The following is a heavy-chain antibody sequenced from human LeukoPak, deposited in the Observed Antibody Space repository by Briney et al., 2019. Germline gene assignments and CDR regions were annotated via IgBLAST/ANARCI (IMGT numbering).Heavy chain of an antibody. CDR1: GGSISSSSYY. V-gene: IGHV4-39*07. CDR2: IYYSGST. J-gene: IGHJ3*02. CDR3: ARRQIAVAGTKDAFDI. Sequence: SETLSLTCTVSGGSISSSSYYWGWIRQPPGKGLEWIGSIYYSGSTYYNPSLKSRVTISVDTSKNQFSLKLSSVTAADTAVYYCARRQIAVAGTKDAFDIWGQGTMVTVSS. D-gene: IGHD6-19*01.